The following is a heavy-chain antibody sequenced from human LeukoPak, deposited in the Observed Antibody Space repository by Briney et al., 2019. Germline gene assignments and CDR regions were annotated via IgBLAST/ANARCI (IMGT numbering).Heavy chain of an antibody. Sequence: GGSLRLSRAASGFTFSSYGMHWVRQAPDKGLEWVAFIRFDGSNTYYADSVKGRFTISRDNSKNTLYLQMNSLRAEDTAVYYCAKESDWSYYFDYWGQGTLVTVSS. CDR3: AKESDWSYYFDY. D-gene: IGHD3-9*01. CDR1: GFTFSSYG. J-gene: IGHJ4*02. CDR2: IRFDGSNT. V-gene: IGHV3-30*02.